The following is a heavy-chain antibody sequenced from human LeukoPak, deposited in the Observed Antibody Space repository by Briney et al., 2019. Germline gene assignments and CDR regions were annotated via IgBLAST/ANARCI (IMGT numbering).Heavy chain of an antibody. J-gene: IGHJ5*02. D-gene: IGHD6-6*01. CDR2: ISYDGSNK. CDR1: GFTFSSYA. Sequence: PGGSLRLSCAASGFTFSSYAMHWVRQAPGKGLEWVAVISYDGSNKYYADSVKGRFTISRDNSKNTLYLQMNSLRAEDTAVYYCARDMSIAKNWFDPWGQGTLVTVSS. V-gene: IGHV3-30*04. CDR3: ARDMSIAKNWFDP.